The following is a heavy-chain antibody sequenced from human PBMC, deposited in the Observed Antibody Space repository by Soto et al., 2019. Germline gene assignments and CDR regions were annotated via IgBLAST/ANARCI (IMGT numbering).Heavy chain of an antibody. Sequence: QVQLQESGPRLVKPSGTLSLTCAVSGGSISSSNWWSWVRQPPGKGLEWIGEIYHSGSTNYDPSLKSRVTISVDKSKNQFSLKLSSVTAADTAVYYCARITGGNYLFKYFDYWGQGTLVTVSS. D-gene: IGHD1-7*01. J-gene: IGHJ4*02. CDR2: IYHSGST. CDR3: ARITGGNYLFKYFDY. V-gene: IGHV4-4*02. CDR1: GGSISSSNW.